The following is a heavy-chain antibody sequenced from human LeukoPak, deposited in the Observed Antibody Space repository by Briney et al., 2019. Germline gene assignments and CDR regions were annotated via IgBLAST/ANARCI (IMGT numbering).Heavy chain of an antibody. Sequence: ASVKVSCKASGGTFSGYAISWVRQAPGQGLEWMGRIIPIFGIANYAQKFQGRVTITADKSTSTAYMELSSLRSEDTAVYYCARDLDIVVVPAAYNWFDPWGQGTLVTVSS. D-gene: IGHD2-2*03. CDR2: IIPIFGIA. V-gene: IGHV1-69*04. CDR3: ARDLDIVVVPAAYNWFDP. J-gene: IGHJ5*02. CDR1: GGTFSGYA.